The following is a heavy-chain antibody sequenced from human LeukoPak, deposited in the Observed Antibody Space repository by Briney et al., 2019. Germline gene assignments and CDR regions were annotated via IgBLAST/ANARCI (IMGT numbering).Heavy chain of an antibody. CDR1: GFTFSYYA. V-gene: IGHV3-30-3*01. CDR3: AREGTARDAFDI. Sequence: GGSLRLSCAASGFTFSYYAMHWVRQVPGKGLEWVAFISSDGSDKYYADSMKGRFTISRDNSKNTLYLQMTSLRGEDTAMYYCAREGTARDAFDIWGQGTMVTVSS. CDR2: ISSDGSDK. D-gene: IGHD2-21*02. J-gene: IGHJ3*02.